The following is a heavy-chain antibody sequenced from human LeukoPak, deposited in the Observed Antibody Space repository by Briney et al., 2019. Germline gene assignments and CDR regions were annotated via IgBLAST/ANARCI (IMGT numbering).Heavy chain of an antibody. D-gene: IGHD3-10*01. Sequence: PGGSLRLSCAASGFTFSSYEMNWVRQAPGKGLEWVSYISSSGSTIYYADSVKGRFTISRDNAKNSQYLQMNSLRAEDTAVYYCARDGYYGSGALDVWGQGTTVTVSS. CDR3: ARDGYYGSGALDV. V-gene: IGHV3-48*03. J-gene: IGHJ6*02. CDR1: GFTFSSYE. CDR2: ISSSGSTI.